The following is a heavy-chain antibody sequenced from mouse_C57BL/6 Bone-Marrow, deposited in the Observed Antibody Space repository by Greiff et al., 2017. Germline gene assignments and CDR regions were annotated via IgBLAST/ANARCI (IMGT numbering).Heavy chain of an antibody. J-gene: IGHJ4*01. Sequence: QVQLQQPGAELVKPGASVKLSCKASGYTFTSYWMHWVKQRPGRGLEWIGRIDPNSGGTKYNEKFKSKATLTVDKPSSTAYMQLSSLPSADSAVFYCAGRNYDYDGGSGAMDYWGQGTSVTVSS. CDR3: AGRNYDYDGGSGAMDY. CDR1: GYTFTSYW. D-gene: IGHD2-4*01. V-gene: IGHV1-72*01. CDR2: IDPNSGGT.